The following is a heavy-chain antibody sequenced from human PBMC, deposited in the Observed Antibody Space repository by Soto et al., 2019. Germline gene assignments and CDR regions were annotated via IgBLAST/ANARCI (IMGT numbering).Heavy chain of an antibody. CDR3: ATVLVGATRHPDSDA. Sequence: XETLSRPFTVSGGSINNNHYYWAWIRQPPGKGLSWIASIYYDGSTYYNSSLKSRVTISRDTSKNHFSLRLTSMTAADTAVYYCATVLVGATRHPDSDAWGQGTLVTVSS. J-gene: IGHJ4*02. CDR1: GGSINNNHYY. D-gene: IGHD2-15*01. V-gene: IGHV4-39*02. CDR2: IYYDGST.